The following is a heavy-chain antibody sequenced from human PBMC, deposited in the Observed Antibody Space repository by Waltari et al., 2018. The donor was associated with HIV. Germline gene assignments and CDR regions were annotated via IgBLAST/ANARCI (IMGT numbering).Heavy chain of an antibody. CDR3: AHRRHDYGDGGGVAFDI. CDR1: GLSLSTSAAA. J-gene: IGHJ3*02. D-gene: IGHD4-17*01. Sequence: QITLKESGPTLVNPTQTLTLTCTFSGLSLSTSAAAVGWIRQPPGEALEWLALIYWDDDKRYSPSLKSRLTITKDTSKNQVVLTMTHIDPVDTATYYCAHRRHDYGDGGGVAFDIWGQGTMVTVSS. V-gene: IGHV2-5*02. CDR2: IYWDDDK.